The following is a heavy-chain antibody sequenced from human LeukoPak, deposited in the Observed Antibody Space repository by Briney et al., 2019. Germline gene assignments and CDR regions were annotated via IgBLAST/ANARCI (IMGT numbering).Heavy chain of an antibody. CDR3: ARDSPHVVVPAGGWFDP. Sequence: PGGSLRLSCAVSGFTFSSYAMSWVRQAPGKGLEWVSSITGSGTGSGDSTYYVDSVKGRFTISRDNAKNSLYLQMNSLRAEDTAVYYCARDSPHVVVPAGGWFDPWGQGTLVTVSS. CDR2: ITGSGTGSGDST. V-gene: IGHV3-23*01. J-gene: IGHJ5*02. D-gene: IGHD2-2*01. CDR1: GFTFSSYA.